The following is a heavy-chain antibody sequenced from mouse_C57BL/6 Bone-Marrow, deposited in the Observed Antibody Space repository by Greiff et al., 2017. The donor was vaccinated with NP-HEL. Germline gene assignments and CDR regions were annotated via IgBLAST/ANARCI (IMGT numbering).Heavy chain of an antibody. J-gene: IGHJ4*01. Sequence: EVQLQQSGAELVKPGASVKLSCTASGFNIKDYYMHWVKQRTEQGLEGIGRIDPEDGETKYAPKFQGKATITADTSSNTAYLQLSSLTSEDTAVYYCARCPTVVAPYYFAMDYWGQGTSVTVSS. CDR1: GFNIKDYY. D-gene: IGHD1-1*01. V-gene: IGHV14-2*01. CDR3: ARCPTVVAPYYFAMDY. CDR2: IDPEDGET.